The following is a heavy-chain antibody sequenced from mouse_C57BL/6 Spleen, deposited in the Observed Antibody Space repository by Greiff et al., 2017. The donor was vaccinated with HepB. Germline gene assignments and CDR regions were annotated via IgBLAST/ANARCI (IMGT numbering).Heavy chain of an antibody. V-gene: IGHV3-6*01. J-gene: IGHJ3*01. CDR3: AREGYDYDRAFAY. Sequence: EVQLQQSGPGLVKPSQSLSLTCSVTGYSITSGYYWNWIRQFPGNKLEWMGYISYDGSNNYNPSLKNRISITRDTSKNQFFLKLNSVTTEDTATYYCAREGYDYDRAFAYWGQGTLVTVSA. D-gene: IGHD2-4*01. CDR2: ISYDGSN. CDR1: GYSITSGYY.